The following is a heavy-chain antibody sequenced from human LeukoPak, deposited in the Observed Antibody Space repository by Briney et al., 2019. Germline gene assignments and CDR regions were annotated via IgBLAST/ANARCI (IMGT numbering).Heavy chain of an antibody. D-gene: IGHD3-10*01. V-gene: IGHV3-48*01. CDR2: ISSSSSTI. CDR1: GFTFSSYS. CDR3: ARDWGVSHPY. Sequence: PGGSLRLSCAASGFTFSSYSMNWVRQAPGKGLEWVSYISSSSSTIYYADSVKGRFTISRDNAKNSLYLQMNSLRAEDTAVYYCARDWGVSHPYWGQGTLVTVSS. J-gene: IGHJ4*02.